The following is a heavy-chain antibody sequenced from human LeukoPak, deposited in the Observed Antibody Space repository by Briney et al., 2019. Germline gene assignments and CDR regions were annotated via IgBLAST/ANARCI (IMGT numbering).Heavy chain of an antibody. CDR1: GYSFTGYH. J-gene: IGHJ3*02. V-gene: IGHV1-2*02. D-gene: IGHD4-17*01. CDR3: ARYYGDYGNHDAFDI. Sequence: ASVKVSCKASGYSFTGYHMHWVRQAPGQGLEWMGWINPNSGGTNYAQKFQGRVTMTRDTSISTAYMELSRLRSDDTAVYYCARYYGDYGNHDAFDIWGQGTMVTVSS. CDR2: INPNSGGT.